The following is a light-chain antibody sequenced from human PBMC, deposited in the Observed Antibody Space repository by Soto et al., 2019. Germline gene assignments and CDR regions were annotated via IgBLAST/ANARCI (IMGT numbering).Light chain of an antibody. CDR1: SSNIGSNT. CDR3: AAWDDRLDVYV. V-gene: IGLV1-44*01. Sequence: QSVLTQPPSASGPAGPIVAIAGSGSSSNIGSNTVTWYQQLAGTAPKLLIYSTSQRSSGVPGRFSGSKSGASASLSISGLQSEDEADYYCAAWDDRLDVYVFGTGTKVTVL. J-gene: IGLJ1*01. CDR2: STS.